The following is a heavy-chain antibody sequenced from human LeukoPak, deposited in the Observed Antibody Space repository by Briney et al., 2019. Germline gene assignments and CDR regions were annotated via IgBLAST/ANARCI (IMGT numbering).Heavy chain of an antibody. J-gene: IGHJ4*02. CDR3: ARDPYYDSSGYHDY. Sequence: GRSLRLSCAASGFTFSSYAMHWVRQAPGKGLEWVAVISYDGSNKYYADSVKGRFTISRDNSKNTLYLQMNSLRAEDTAVYYCARDPYYDSSGYHDYWGQGTLVTVS. CDR2: ISYDGSNK. CDR1: GFTFSSYA. V-gene: IGHV3-30*04. D-gene: IGHD3-22*01.